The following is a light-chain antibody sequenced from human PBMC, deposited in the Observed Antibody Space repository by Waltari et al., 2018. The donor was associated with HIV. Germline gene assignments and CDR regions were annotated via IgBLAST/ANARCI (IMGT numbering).Light chain of an antibody. CDR2: EIT. Sequence: QSALTHTAPVPGSLGLSLTTPCNGTTTDIGSVDSSSGYQQHPGKAPNLIIYEITNRPSGVSHRFSGSKSGNTASLTISGLQAEDEGEYYCSSYTSIYTPHVIFGGGTKVTVL. CDR1: TTDIGSVDS. V-gene: IGLV2-14*01. CDR3: SSYTSIYTPHVI. J-gene: IGLJ2*01.